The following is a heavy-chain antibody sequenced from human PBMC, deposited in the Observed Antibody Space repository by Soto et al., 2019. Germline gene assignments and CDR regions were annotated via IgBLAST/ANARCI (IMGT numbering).Heavy chain of an antibody. CDR3: ARESLELRDVSYYYGMDV. V-gene: IGHV4-30-2*05. Sequence: XXKSRVTISVDTSKNQFSLKLSSVTAADTAVYYCARESLELRDVSYYYGMDVWGQGTTVTVSS. J-gene: IGHJ6*02. D-gene: IGHD1-7*01.